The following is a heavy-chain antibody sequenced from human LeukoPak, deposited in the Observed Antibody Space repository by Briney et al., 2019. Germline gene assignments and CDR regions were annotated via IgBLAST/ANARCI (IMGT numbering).Heavy chain of an antibody. D-gene: IGHD2-2*01. V-gene: IGHV3-74*01. J-gene: IGHJ4*02. CDR2: INSDGSWT. Sequence: GRSLRLSCAASGFTFDDYAMHWVRQAPGKGLVWVSHINSDGSWTGYADSVKGRFTISKDNAKNTVYLQMNNLRAEDTAVYYCVSFYETNWGRGTLVTVSS. CDR3: VSFYETN. CDR1: GFTFDDYA.